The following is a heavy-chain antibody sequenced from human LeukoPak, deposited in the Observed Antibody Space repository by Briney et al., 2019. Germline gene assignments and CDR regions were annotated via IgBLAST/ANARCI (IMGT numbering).Heavy chain of an antibody. V-gene: IGHV4-4*07. CDR1: GGSISSHY. D-gene: IGHD4-11*01. CDR2: IHISGST. Sequence: PSETLSLTCTVSGGSISSHYWSWIRRPAGKGLEWIGRIHISGSTNYNPSLKSRVTMSVDTSKNQFSLKLSSVTAADTAVYYCARWTTQLADYWGQGTLVTVSS. J-gene: IGHJ4*02. CDR3: ARWTTQLADY.